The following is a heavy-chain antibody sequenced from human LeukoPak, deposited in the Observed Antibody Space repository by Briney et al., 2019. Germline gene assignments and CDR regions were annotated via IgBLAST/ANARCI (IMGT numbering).Heavy chain of an antibody. CDR1: GGSISSGSYY. CDR3: ARVLVVVPAALMDYYYYYMDV. J-gene: IGHJ6*03. Sequence: PSETLSLTCTVSGGSISSGSYYWRWIRQPAGKGLEWFGRIYTSGSTNYNPSRKSRVTISVDTSKNQFSLKLSSVTAADTAVYYCARVLVVVPAALMDYYYYYMDVWGKGTTVTVSS. CDR2: IYTSGST. V-gene: IGHV4-61*02. D-gene: IGHD2-2*01.